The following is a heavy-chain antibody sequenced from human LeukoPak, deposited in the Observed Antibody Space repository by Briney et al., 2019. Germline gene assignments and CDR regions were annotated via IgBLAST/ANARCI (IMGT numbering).Heavy chain of an antibody. CDR1: GFAFSTYW. CDR3: TRDLVF. J-gene: IGHJ4*02. Sequence: GSLRLSCAASGFAFSTYWMDWVRQAPGKGLEWVGNINQDGSVKHYVDSVRGRFTISRDNARNSVYLQMNALRVEDTAVYYCTRDLVFWGQGTLVTASS. V-gene: IGHV3-7*01. CDR2: INQDGSVK.